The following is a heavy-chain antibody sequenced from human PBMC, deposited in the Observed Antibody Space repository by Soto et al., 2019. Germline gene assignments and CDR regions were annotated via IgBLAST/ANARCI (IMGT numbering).Heavy chain of an antibody. D-gene: IGHD6-13*01. J-gene: IGHJ4*02. CDR3: ARHWGRGAAGTCYN. V-gene: IGHV4-39*01. CDR2: IYFSGST. CDR1: GVSIRIKESY. Sequence: SETLSLTRSVAGVSIRIKESYWCRVRQPPGKGLEWIGTIYFSGSTYYNPSLKSRVTMSVDTSKNQFSLKLSSVTAADTAVYYCARHWGRGAAGTCYNWGQGTLVTVS.